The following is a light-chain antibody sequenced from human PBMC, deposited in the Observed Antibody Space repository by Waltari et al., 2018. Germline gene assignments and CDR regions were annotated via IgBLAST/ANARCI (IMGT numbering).Light chain of an antibody. CDR1: QSVSTN. CDR3: QQYNNWPPPFT. Sequence: EIVMTQSPATLSVPPGERATLSCRASQSVSTNLAWYQQKPGQAPRLLTYGASTRATGIPARFSGSGSWTEFTLTISSMQSEDFAVYYCQQYNNWPPPFTFGPGTKVDIK. J-gene: IGKJ3*01. CDR2: GAS. V-gene: IGKV3-15*01.